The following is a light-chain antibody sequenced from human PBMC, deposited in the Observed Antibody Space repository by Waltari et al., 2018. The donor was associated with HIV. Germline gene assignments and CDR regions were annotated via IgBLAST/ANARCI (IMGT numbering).Light chain of an antibody. CDR2: WAS. Sequence: DIVMTQSPYSLAVSLGARATIKCKSSQNVFYSSNNRNYLSWYQQKAGQPPKLIIYWASSRQSGVPDRFSGSGSGTDFTLTISSLQAEDVAVYFCQQTYTIPPTFGGGTKVEIK. J-gene: IGKJ4*01. CDR1: QNVFYSSNNRNY. V-gene: IGKV4-1*01. CDR3: QQTYTIPPT.